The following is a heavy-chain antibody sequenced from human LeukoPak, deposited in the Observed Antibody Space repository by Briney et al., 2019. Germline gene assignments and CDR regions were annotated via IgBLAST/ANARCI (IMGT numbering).Heavy chain of an antibody. CDR2: VNHSGST. CDR3: ACRWGHNWFDP. CDR1: GGSFRSYY. D-gene: IGHD2-21*02. V-gene: IGHV4-34*01. J-gene: IGHJ5*02. Sequence: PSETLSPTCGVYGGSFRSYYWSWIRQPPGKGLEWIGEVNHSGSTNYNPSLKSRVTISVDTSKNQFSLKLSSVAAADTAVYYCACRWGHNWFDPWGQGTLVTVSS.